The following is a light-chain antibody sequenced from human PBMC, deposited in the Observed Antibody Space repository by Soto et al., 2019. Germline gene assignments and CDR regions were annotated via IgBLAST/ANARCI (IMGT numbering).Light chain of an antibody. V-gene: IGLV2-23*01. J-gene: IGLJ1*01. CDR3: CSSAPSMTVV. CDR1: SSVVGTFRL. Sequence: ALTLHASVSGSPVQSITISCTGSSSVVGTFRLVSRYQQISVKFPMLIIYASIKRPSGISNRFSVSEPGNPASLTITGLQAAYYADYFRCSSAPSMTVVFGTGTKDTAL. CDR2: ASI.